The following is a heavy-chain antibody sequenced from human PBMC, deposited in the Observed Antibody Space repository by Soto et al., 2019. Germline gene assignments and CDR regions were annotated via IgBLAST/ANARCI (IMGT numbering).Heavy chain of an antibody. CDR2: ISASGGTT. D-gene: IGHD6-19*01. CDR1: GFTFNYYA. J-gene: IGHJ5*02. CDR3: AKRGIEVAGKYRWFDP. V-gene: IGHV3-23*01. Sequence: EVQLLESGGGLVQPGGSLSLSCAASGFTFNYYAMTWVRQAPGKGLEWVSTISASGGTTYYADSVKGRFTISRDNSKNTLYLQMKSLRAEDTAVYYCAKRGIEVAGKYRWFDPWGQGTLVTVSS.